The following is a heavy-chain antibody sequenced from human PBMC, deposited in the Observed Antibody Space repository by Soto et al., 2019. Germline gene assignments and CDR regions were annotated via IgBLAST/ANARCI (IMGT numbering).Heavy chain of an antibody. D-gene: IGHD6-6*01. CDR2: IVPLFGTT. J-gene: IGHJ3*02. V-gene: IGHV1-69*01. CDR3: ARDGDVTSTRPTGAFDI. Sequence: QVQLVQSGAEVKKPGSSVKVSCKASGGTFSSYTFSWVRQAPGQGLEWMGGIVPLFGTTTDAKIFQGRVTLSASDSTSTVYMELSSLRSEDSATYYCARDGDVTSTRPTGAFDIWGQGTVITVSS. CDR1: GGTFSSYT.